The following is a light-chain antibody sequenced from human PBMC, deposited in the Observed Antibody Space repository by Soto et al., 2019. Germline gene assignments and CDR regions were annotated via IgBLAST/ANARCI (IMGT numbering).Light chain of an antibody. CDR2: HGS. Sequence: LVLTQSPGTLSLSPGERVTLSCRASQSITRNYLAWYQQKHGLAPRLIMYHGSRRAAGTPDRFSGSGSGTDLTITISRLEPEDCEVYYGQQYGSSPWTFGQGTKVDIK. V-gene: IGKV3-20*01. CDR1: QSITRNY. CDR3: QQYGSSPWT. J-gene: IGKJ1*01.